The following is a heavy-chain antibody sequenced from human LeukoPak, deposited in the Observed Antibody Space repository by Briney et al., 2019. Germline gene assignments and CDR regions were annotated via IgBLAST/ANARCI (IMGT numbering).Heavy chain of an antibody. CDR2: ISGSSIYI. V-gene: IGHV3-21*01. CDR3: ARDPPYYDSSGYYYDY. D-gene: IGHD3-22*01. J-gene: IGHJ4*02. CDR1: GFTFSTYS. Sequence: GGSLRHSCAASGFTFSTYSMNWVRKAPGKGLEWVSSISGSSIYIYYADSVKGRFTISRDNAKNSLYLQMNSLRAEDTAVYYCARDPPYYDSSGYYYDYWGQGTLVTVSS.